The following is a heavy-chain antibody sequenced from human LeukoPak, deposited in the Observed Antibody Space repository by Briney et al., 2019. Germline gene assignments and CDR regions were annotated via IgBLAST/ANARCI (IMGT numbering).Heavy chain of an antibody. Sequence: PSETLSLTCTVSGGSISSGDYYWSWIRQPPGKGLEWIGYIYYSGSTYYNPSLKSRVTISVDTSKNQFSLKLSSVTAADTAVYYCARDSSGYYAGAFDIWGQGTMVTVSS. V-gene: IGHV4-30-4*01. CDR2: IYYSGST. CDR1: GGSISSGDYY. CDR3: ARDSSGYYAGAFDI. D-gene: IGHD3-22*01. J-gene: IGHJ3*02.